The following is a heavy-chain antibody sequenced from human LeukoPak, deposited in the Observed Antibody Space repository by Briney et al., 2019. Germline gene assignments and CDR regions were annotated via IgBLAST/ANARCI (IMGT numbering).Heavy chain of an antibody. CDR1: GGSISSYY. CDR2: IYYSGST. J-gene: IGHJ4*02. Sequence: SETLSLTCTVSGGSISSYYWSWIRQPPGKGLEWIGYIYYSGSTNYNPSLKSRVTISVDTSKNQFSLKPSSVTAADTAVYYCARSELLWFGGVNSGFDYWGQGTLVTVSS. CDR3: ARSELLWFGGVNSGFDY. D-gene: IGHD3-10*01. V-gene: IGHV4-59*01.